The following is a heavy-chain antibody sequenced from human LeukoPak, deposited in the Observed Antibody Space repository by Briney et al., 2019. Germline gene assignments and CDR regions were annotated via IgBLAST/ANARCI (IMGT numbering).Heavy chain of an antibody. CDR3: ARDRWDTVDY. V-gene: IGHV3-23*01. J-gene: IGHJ4*02. D-gene: IGHD1-26*01. CDR1: RFTFNTYA. Sequence: PGGSLRLSCAASRFTFNTYAMSWIRQAPGKGLEWVSTIGVSDGNTYYADSVKGRSTISRDNSKNTLYLQMNSLRAEDTAVYYCARDRWDTVDYWGQGTLVTVSS. CDR2: IGVSDGNT.